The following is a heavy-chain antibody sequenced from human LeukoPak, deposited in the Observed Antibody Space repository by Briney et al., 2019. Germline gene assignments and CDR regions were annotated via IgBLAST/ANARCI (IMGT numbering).Heavy chain of an antibody. J-gene: IGHJ4*02. CDR2: INWNGGST. V-gene: IGHV3-20*04. CDR3: AGRGSSGTGVDY. Sequence: GGSLRLSCAASGFTFDDYGMSWVRQAPGKGLEWVSGINWNGGSTGYADSVKGRFTISRDTSKNTLYLQMNSLRAEDTAVYYCAGRGSSGTGVDYWGQGTLVTVSS. D-gene: IGHD5-12*01. CDR1: GFTFDDYG.